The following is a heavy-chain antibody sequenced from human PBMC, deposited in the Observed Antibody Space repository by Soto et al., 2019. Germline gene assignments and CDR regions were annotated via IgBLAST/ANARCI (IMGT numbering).Heavy chain of an antibody. V-gene: IGHV3-30-3*01. CDR2: ISYDGSNK. Sequence: GGSLRLSCAASGFTFSSYAMHWVRQAPGKGLEWVAVISYDGSNKYYADSVKGRFTISRDNSKNTLYLQMNSLRAEDTAVYYCARETNDFWSGPPLYGMDVWGQGTTVTSP. CDR3: ARETNDFWSGPPLYGMDV. CDR1: GFTFSSYA. D-gene: IGHD3-3*01. J-gene: IGHJ6*02.